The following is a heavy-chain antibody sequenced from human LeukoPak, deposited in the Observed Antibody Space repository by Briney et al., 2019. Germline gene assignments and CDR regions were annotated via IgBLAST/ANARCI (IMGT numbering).Heavy chain of an antibody. CDR1: GFTVSSSY. CDR3: ARSGDWVGYFDL. Sequence: GGSLRLSCAASGFTVSSSYVSWLRQAPGKGLEWVSVIYAGGETYYADSVKGRFTISRHNSENTLYLQMNSLRTEDTAVYYCARSGDWVGYFDLWGRGTLVTVSS. D-gene: IGHD7-27*01. J-gene: IGHJ2*01. V-gene: IGHV3-53*04. CDR2: IYAGGET.